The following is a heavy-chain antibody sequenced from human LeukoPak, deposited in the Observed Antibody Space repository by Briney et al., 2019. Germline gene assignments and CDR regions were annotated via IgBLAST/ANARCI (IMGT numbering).Heavy chain of an antibody. CDR1: GYTFTSYA. J-gene: IGHJ6*03. V-gene: IGHV7-4-1*02. D-gene: IGHD6-19*01. Sequence: ASVKVSCKASGYTFTSYAMNWVRQAPGQGLEWMGWINTNTGNPTYAQGFTGRFVFSLDTSVSTAYLQISSLKAEDTAVYYCARGFRSVAGQYYYYYYMDVWGKGTTVTVSS. CDR2: INTNTGNP. CDR3: ARGFRSVAGQYYYYYYMDV.